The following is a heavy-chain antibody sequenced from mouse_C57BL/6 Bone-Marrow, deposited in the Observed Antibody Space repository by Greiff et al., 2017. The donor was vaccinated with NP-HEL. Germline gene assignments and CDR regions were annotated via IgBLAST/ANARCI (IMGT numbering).Heavy chain of an antibody. V-gene: IGHV1-80*01. CDR1: GYAFSSYW. Sequence: LVESGAELVKPGASVKISCKASGYAFSSYWMNWVKQRPGKGLEWIGQIYPGDGDTNYNGKFKGKATLTADKSSSTAYMQLSSLTSEDSAVYFCATRLVWYFDVWGTGTTVTVSS. CDR2: IYPGDGDT. J-gene: IGHJ1*03. CDR3: ATRLVWYFDV.